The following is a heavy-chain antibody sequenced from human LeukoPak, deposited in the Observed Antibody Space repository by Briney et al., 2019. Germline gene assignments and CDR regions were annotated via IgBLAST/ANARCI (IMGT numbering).Heavy chain of an antibody. D-gene: IGHD1-1*01. CDR2: IDPTDSYT. CDR3: ARARNLNDVVWFDY. V-gene: IGHV5-10-1*01. CDR1: GYRFTSYW. Sequence: GQSLKICCKGSGYRFTSYWISWVRQMHGKGLEWMGRIDPTDSYTNYIPSFEGHVTISADKSTATVYRQWSGLKASDTAMYYCARARNLNDVVWFDYWGQGTLVTVSS. J-gene: IGHJ4*02.